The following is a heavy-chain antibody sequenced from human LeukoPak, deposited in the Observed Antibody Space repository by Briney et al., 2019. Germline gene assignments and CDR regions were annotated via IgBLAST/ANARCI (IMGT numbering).Heavy chain of an antibody. CDR3: VRDGRVGSTSSWYYYYGMDV. D-gene: IGHD2-2*01. CDR2: IYTSGST. CDR1: GGSISSGSYY. J-gene: IGHJ6*02. Sequence: SETLSPTCTVSGGSISSGSYYWSWIRQPAGKGLEWIGRIYTSGSTNYNPSLKSRVTISVDTSKNQFSLKLSSVTAADTAVYYCVRDGRVGSTSSWYYYYGMDVWGQGTTVTVSS. V-gene: IGHV4-61*02.